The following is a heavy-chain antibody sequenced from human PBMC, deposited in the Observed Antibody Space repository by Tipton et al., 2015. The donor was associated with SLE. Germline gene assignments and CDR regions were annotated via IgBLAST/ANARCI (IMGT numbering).Heavy chain of an antibody. J-gene: IGHJ4*02. D-gene: IGHD5-12*01. V-gene: IGHV4-39*07. CDR3: ARSGYLEYFDS. CDR1: GGSISSSSYY. Sequence: TLSLTCTVSGGSISSSSYYWGWIRQPPGKGLEWIGSIYYSGSTYYNPSLKSRVTISVDTSKNQFSLKLTSVTAADTAVYYCARSGYLEYFDSWGPGTLVTVSS. CDR2: IYYSGST.